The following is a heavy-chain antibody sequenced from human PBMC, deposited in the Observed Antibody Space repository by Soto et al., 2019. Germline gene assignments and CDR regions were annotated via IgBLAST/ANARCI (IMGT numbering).Heavy chain of an antibody. D-gene: IGHD3-22*01. V-gene: IGHV4-59*01. Sequence: SETLSLTCTVSGGSISSYYWSWIRQPPGKGLEWIGYIYYSGSTNYNPSLKSRVTISVDTSKNQFSLKLSSVTAADTAVYYCAREVYYYDSSGYGMDVWGQGTTVT. J-gene: IGHJ6*02. CDR3: AREVYYYDSSGYGMDV. CDR1: GGSISSYY. CDR2: IYYSGST.